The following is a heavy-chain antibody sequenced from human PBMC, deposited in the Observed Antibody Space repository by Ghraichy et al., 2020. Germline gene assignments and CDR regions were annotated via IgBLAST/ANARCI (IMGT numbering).Heavy chain of an antibody. J-gene: IGHJ4*02. CDR2: IVVGSGNT. CDR3: AASLGGEYGIDY. Sequence: SAKVSCKASGFTFTSSAVQWVRQARGQRLEWIGWIVVGSGNTNYAQKFQERVTITRDMSTSTAYMELSSLRSEDTAVYYCAASLGGEYGIDYWGQGTLVTVSS. CDR1: GFTFTSSA. V-gene: IGHV1-58*01. D-gene: IGHD2/OR15-2a*01.